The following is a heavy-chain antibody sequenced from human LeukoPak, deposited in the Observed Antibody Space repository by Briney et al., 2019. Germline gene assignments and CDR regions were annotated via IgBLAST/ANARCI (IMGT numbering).Heavy chain of an antibody. D-gene: IGHD2-2*01. J-gene: IGHJ4*02. Sequence: SETLSLTCTVSGGSISSYYWSWIRQPPGKGLEWIGYIYCSGSTNYNPSLKSRVTISVDTSKNQFSLKLSSVTAADTAVYYCARVRSTSSPYTLFDYWGQGTLVTVSS. CDR3: ARVRSTSSPYTLFDY. CDR2: IYCSGST. CDR1: GGSISSYY. V-gene: IGHV4-59*08.